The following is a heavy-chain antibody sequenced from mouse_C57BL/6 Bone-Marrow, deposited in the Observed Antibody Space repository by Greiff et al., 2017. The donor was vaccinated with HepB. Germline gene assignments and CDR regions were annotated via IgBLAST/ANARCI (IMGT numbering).Heavy chain of an antibody. D-gene: IGHD4-1*01. Sequence: VQLQESGPELVKPGASVKISCKASGYNFTDYYINWVKQRPGQGLEWIGWIYPGSGNTKYNEKFKGKATLTVDTSSSTAYMQLSSLTSEDSAVYICARPRVGRYYYAMDDWGQGPSVTVAS. V-gene: IGHV1-84*01. J-gene: IGHJ4*01. CDR2: IYPGSGNT. CDR3: ARPRVGRYYYAMDD. CDR1: GYNFTDYY.